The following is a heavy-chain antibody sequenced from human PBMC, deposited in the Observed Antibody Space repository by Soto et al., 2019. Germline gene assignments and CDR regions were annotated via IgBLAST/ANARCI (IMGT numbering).Heavy chain of an antibody. CDR1: GFRFSIYW. CDR2: VNSDGITT. D-gene: IGHD6-25*01. Sequence: EAQLVESGGGLVQPGGSLRLSCVGTGFRFSIYWMNWVRQAPGKGLVWVSRVNSDGITTTYADSVRGRFTVSRDNANNTLYLEMNNLRAEDTAVYYCTRDDYSSVSYYRMDVWGQGTTVTVSS. J-gene: IGHJ6*02. V-gene: IGHV3-74*01. CDR3: TRDDYSSVSYYRMDV.